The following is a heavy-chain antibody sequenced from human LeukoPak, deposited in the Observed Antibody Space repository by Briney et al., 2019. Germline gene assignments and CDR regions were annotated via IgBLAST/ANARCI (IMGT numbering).Heavy chain of an antibody. CDR2: INTNTGNP. J-gene: IGHJ4*02. D-gene: IGHD3-22*01. CDR3: ARDAGRYDSSGYYPGIPQ. V-gene: IGHV7-4-1*02. CDR1: GYTFTSYA. Sequence: ASVKVSCKASGYTFTSYAMNWVRQAPGQGLEWMGWINTNTGNPTYAQGFTGRFVFSLDTSVSTAYLQISSLKAEDTAVYYCARDAGRYDSSGYYPGIPQWGQGTLVTVSS.